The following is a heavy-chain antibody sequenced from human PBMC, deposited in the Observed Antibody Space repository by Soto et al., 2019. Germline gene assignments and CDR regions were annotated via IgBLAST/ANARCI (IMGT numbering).Heavy chain of an antibody. D-gene: IGHD3-22*01. CDR2: IYYSGST. V-gene: IGHV4-59*01. Sequence: LSLTCTVSGGSISTYYWSWIRQPPGKGLEWIGYIYYSGSTNYNPSLKSRVTMSVDTSRNQFSLKLSSVTAADTAVYYCARSGYYDSSGYYYYYWGQGTLVTVSS. CDR3: ARSGYYDSSGYYYYY. CDR1: GGSISTYY. J-gene: IGHJ4*02.